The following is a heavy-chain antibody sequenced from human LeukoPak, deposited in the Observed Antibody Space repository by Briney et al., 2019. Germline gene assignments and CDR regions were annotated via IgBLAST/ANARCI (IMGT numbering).Heavy chain of an antibody. J-gene: IGHJ6*03. CDR2: INPNSGGT. V-gene: IGHV1-2*06. CDR1: GYTFTGYY. CDR3: ARDLGSSGYYIYYYYYMDV. Sequence: ASVKVSCKASGYTFTGYYMHWVRQAPGQGLEWMRRINPNSGGTNYAQKFQGRVTMTRDTSISTAYMELSRLRSDDTAVYYCARDLGSSGYYIYYYYYMDVWGKGTTVTVSS. D-gene: IGHD3-22*01.